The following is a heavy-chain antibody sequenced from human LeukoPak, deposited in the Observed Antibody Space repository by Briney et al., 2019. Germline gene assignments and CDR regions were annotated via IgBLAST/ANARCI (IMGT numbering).Heavy chain of an antibody. Sequence: GGSLRLSCAASGFTFSSYGMHWVRQAPGKGLEWVAVISYDGSKEYYADSVKGRLTISRDNSKNTLNLQMNSLRAEDTAVYYCAKDYEAYFGEVCASCFDYWGQGSLVTV. CDR1: GFTFSSYG. CDR3: AKDYEAYFGEVCASCFDY. V-gene: IGHV3-30*18. J-gene: IGHJ4*02. D-gene: IGHD2-21*01. CDR2: ISYDGSKE.